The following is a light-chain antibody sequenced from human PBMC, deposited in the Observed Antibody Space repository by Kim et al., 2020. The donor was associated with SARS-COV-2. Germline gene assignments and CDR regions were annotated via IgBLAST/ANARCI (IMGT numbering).Light chain of an antibody. CDR1: QSLLHTPGDIH. CDR3: MQSLQTKFT. J-gene: IGKJ2*01. V-gene: IGKV2-28*01. Sequence: DIVMTQSPLSLPVTPGEPASISCRSSQSLLHTPGDIHLDWYLQKPGQPPQLLIYSVSSRASGVPDRFSGSGSGTDFTLKISRVEADDAGIYYCMQSLQTKFTFGQGPKLEI. CDR2: SVS.